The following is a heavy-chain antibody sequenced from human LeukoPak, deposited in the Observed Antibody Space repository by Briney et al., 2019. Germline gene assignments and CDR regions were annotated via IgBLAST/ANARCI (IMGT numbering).Heavy chain of an antibody. CDR3: ATNSSSGYFDY. V-gene: IGHV4-38-2*02. Sequence: SETLSLTCTVSGYSISSGYYWGWIRQPLGKGLEWIGSIYHSGSTYCNPSLKSRVTISVDTSKNQFSLKLSSVTAADTAVYYCATNSSSGYFDYWGQGTLVTVSS. J-gene: IGHJ4*02. CDR2: IYHSGST. CDR1: GYSISSGYY. D-gene: IGHD6-13*01.